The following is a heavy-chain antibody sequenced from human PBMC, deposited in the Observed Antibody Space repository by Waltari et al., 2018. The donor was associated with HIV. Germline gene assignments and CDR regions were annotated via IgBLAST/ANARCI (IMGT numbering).Heavy chain of an antibody. CDR1: GFTFSSYG. V-gene: IGHV3-30*18. CDR2: ISYDGSNK. CDR3: AKGRIAAAGLAVAGTPSDY. D-gene: IGHD6-19*01. Sequence: QVQLVESGGGVVQPGRSLSLSCAASGFTFSSYGMHWVRQAPGKGLEWVAVISYDGSNKYYADSVKGRFTISRDNSKNTLYLQMNSLRAEDTAVYYCAKGRIAAAGLAVAGTPSDYWGQGTLVTVSS. J-gene: IGHJ4*02.